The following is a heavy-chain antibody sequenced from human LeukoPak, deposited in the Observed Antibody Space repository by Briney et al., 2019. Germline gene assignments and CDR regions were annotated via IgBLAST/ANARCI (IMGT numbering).Heavy chain of an antibody. V-gene: IGHV3-21*01. CDR2: ISSDSSSI. D-gene: IGHD2-15*01. CDR1: GFTFRSYA. CDR3: ATETGCCSGVSCSVIDY. J-gene: IGHJ4*02. Sequence: GEPLRLSCAASGFTFRSYAMNWVRQAPGKRLEWVSSISSDSSSIFYADSLKGRFTISRDNAKNSLYLQMNSLRAEDTAVYYCATETGCCSGVSCSVIDYWGQGTLVTVSS.